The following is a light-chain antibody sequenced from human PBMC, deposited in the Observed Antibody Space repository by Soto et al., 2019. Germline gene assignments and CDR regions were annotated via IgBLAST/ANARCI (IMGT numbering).Light chain of an antibody. CDR2: EVS. CDR1: SGDVGSYNL. V-gene: IGLV2-23*02. J-gene: IGLJ1*01. Sequence: QSVLTQPASVSGSPGQSITISCTGTSGDVGSYNLVSWYQQHPGKAPKLMIYEVSKRPSGVSNRFSGSKSGNTASLTISGLQAEDEADYYCCSYAGSSTPDVFGTGTKLTVL. CDR3: CSYAGSSTPDV.